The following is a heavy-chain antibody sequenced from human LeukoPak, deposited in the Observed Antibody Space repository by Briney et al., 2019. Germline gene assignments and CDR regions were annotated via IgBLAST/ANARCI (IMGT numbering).Heavy chain of an antibody. CDR2: FRNKGNSYAT. CDR3: TRHAAGGDTGGYPSDY. V-gene: IGHV3-73*01. J-gene: IGHJ4*02. CDR1: GFTFSGSA. Sequence: GGSLRLSCATSGFTFSGSAMHWVRQASGEGLEWIGRFRNKGNSYATVYAASVKGRFIISRDDSKNTAYLQMNSLKTEDTAMYYCTRHAAGGDTGGYPSDYWGQGTLVTVSS. D-gene: IGHD2-8*02.